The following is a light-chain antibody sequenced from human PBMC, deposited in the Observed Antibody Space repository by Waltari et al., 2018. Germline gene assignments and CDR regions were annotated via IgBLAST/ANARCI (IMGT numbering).Light chain of an antibody. CDR3: SSYSDNIIDV. V-gene: IGLV2-8*01. Sequence: QSALTQPPSASGSPGQSVTISCTGSSSDVGGYKYVSWYQQHPGKAPKRMIFEVRKRPSGVPERFSGSKSGNTASLTVSGLQAEDEADYYCSSYSDNIIDVFGTGTKVTVL. CDR1: SSDVGGYKY. J-gene: IGLJ1*01. CDR2: EVR.